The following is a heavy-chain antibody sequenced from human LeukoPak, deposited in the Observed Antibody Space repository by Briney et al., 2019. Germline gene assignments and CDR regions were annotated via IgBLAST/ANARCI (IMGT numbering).Heavy chain of an antibody. J-gene: IGHJ4*02. Sequence: PSETLSLTCAVYGGSFSGYHWSWIRQPPGKGLEWIGEINHSGSTNYNPSLKSRVTISVDTSKNQFSLKLSSVTAADTAVYYCAREQWLAYYFDYWGQGTLVTVSS. D-gene: IGHD6-19*01. CDR3: AREQWLAYYFDY. CDR2: INHSGST. CDR1: GGSFSGYH. V-gene: IGHV4-34*01.